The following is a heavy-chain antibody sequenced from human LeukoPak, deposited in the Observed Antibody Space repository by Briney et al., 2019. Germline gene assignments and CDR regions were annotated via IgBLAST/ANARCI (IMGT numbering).Heavy chain of an antibody. CDR2: MNPNSGNT. J-gene: IGHJ6*03. Sequence: ASVKVSCKASGYTFTSYDINWVRQATGQGLEWMGRMNPNSGNTGYAQKFQGRVTITRNTSISTAYMELSSLRSEDTAVYYCARESGARLVVNCSSTSCPIPPKTNYYYYYMDVWGKGTTVTVSS. CDR1: GYTFTSYD. V-gene: IGHV1-8*03. D-gene: IGHD2-2*01. CDR3: ARESGARLVVNCSSTSCPIPPKTNYYYYYMDV.